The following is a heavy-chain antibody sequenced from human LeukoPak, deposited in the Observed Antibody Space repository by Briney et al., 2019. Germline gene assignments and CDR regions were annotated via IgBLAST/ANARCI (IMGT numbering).Heavy chain of an antibody. V-gene: IGHV4-4*07. J-gene: IGHJ4*02. CDR3: ARSKPFQKTYYYGSGSFDY. CDR1: GGSISSYY. D-gene: IGHD3-10*01. CDR2: IYTSGST. Sequence: PSETLSLTCTVSGGSISSYYWSWIRQPAGKGLEWIGRIYTSGSTNYNPSLKSRVTMSVDTSKNQFSLKLSSVTAADTAVYYCARSKPFQKTYYYGSGSFDYWGQGTLVTVSS.